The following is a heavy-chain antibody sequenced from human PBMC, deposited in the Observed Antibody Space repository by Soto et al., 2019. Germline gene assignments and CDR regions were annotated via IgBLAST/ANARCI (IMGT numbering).Heavy chain of an antibody. CDR3: ASTGTPHAFDI. CDR1: GGSISSYY. D-gene: IGHD1-1*01. V-gene: IGHV4-59*08. CDR2: IYYSGST. Sequence: SETLSLTCTVSGGSISSYYWSWIRQPPGKGLEWFGYIYYSGSTNYNPSLKSRVTISVDTSKNQFSLKLSSVTAADTAVYYCASTGTPHAFDIWGQGTMVTVSS. J-gene: IGHJ3*02.